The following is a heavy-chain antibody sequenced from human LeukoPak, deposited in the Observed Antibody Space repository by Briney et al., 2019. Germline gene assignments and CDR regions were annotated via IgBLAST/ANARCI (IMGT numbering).Heavy chain of an antibody. Sequence: GGSLRLSCAASGLTFSSYSMNWVRQAPGKGLEWVSSISSSSTYVYYADSVKGRFTISRDNAKNSLYLQMNSLKAEDTAVYYCVQGHYDSFSYSYYYNYMDVWGKGTAVTISS. J-gene: IGHJ6*03. CDR2: ISSSSTYV. CDR1: GLTFSSYS. CDR3: VQGHYDSFSYSYYYNYMDV. V-gene: IGHV3-21*01. D-gene: IGHD3-22*01.